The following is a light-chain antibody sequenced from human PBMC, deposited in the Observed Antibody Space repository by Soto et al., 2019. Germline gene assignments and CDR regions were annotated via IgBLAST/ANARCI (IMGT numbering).Light chain of an antibody. CDR3: QQHSHWPPWT. CDR2: GAS. J-gene: IGKJ1*01. CDR1: QSIRTS. V-gene: IGKV3-11*01. Sequence: EFVLTHSPGTLSLSPGERATLSLRASQSIRTSLAWYQQKPGQAPRLLIYGASNRATGIPARFSGSGSGTDFTLTISNLEPEDFAVYYCQQHSHWPPWTFGQGTKVDIK.